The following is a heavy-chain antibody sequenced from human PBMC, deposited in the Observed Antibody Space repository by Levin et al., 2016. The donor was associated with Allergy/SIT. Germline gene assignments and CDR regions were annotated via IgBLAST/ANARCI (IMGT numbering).Heavy chain of an antibody. CDR2: ISGTSGTI. CDR3: AKYRGATWGTLYVDY. J-gene: IGHJ4*02. D-gene: IGHD1-14*01. Sequence: GESLKISCVVSGFTVSNTYMTWVRQASGKGLEWLSGISGTSGTIYYADSVKGRFTISRDNSKNTLYLQMNSLRVEDTAIYYCAKYRGATWGTLYVDYWGQGTLVTVSS. CDR1: GFTVSNTY. V-gene: IGHV3-23*01.